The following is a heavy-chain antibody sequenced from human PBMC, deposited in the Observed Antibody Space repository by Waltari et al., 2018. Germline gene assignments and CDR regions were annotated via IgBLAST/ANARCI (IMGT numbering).Heavy chain of an antibody. J-gene: IGHJ1*01. CDR3: AKFMSYDSSGYRGYFQH. V-gene: IGHV3-23*03. CDR2: IYSGGST. CDR1: GFTFSSYA. D-gene: IGHD3-22*01. Sequence: EVQLLESGGGLVQPGGSLRLSCAASGFTFSSYAMSWVRQAPGKGLEWVSVIYSGGSTYYADSVKGRFTISRDNSKNTLYLQMNSLRAEDTAVYYCAKFMSYDSSGYRGYFQHWGQGTLVTVSS.